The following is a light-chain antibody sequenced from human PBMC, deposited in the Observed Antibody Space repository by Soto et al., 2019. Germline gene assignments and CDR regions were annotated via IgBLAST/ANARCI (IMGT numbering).Light chain of an antibody. CDR1: QNVSNW. J-gene: IGKJ1*01. CDR3: QQYNNQWT. CDR2: KAS. Sequence: DIQMTQSPSTLSASVGDRVTITCRASQNVSNWLAWYQQIPGSAPKLLIYKASYLQSGVPSRFSGSGSGTEFTLTVSSLQPGDSATYYCQQYNNQWTFGPGTKVDI. V-gene: IGKV1-5*03.